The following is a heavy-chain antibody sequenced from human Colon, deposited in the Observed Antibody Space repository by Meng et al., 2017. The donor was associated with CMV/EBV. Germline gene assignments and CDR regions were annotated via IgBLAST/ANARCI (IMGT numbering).Heavy chain of an antibody. CDR2: IRYDGSNK. J-gene: IGHJ4*02. V-gene: IGHV3-30*02. CDR3: AKDLLDIVVVPAAIWVFGGVDD. D-gene: IGHD2-2*03. CDR1: GFTFSSYG. Sequence: GESLKISCAASGFTFSSYGMHWVRQAPGKGLEWVAFIRYDGSNKYYADSVKGRFTISRDNSKNTLYLQMNSLRAEDTAVYYCAKDLLDIVVVPAAIWVFGGVDDWGQGTLVTVSS.